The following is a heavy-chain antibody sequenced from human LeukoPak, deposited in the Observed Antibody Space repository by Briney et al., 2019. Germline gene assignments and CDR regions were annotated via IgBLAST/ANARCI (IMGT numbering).Heavy chain of an antibody. CDR2: IYTSGST. J-gene: IGHJ4*02. CDR1: GGSISSYY. CDR3: ARHFRLQQTDY. D-gene: IGHD5-24*01. V-gene: IGHV4-4*09. Sequence: SETLSLTCTVSGGSISSYYWSWIRQPPGKGLEWIGYIYTSGSTNYNPSLKSRVTISVDTSKNQFSLKLSSVTAADTAVYYCARHFRLQQTDYWGQGTLVTVSS.